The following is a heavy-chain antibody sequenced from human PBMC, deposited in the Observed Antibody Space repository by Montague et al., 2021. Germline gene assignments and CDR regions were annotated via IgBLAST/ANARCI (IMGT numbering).Heavy chain of an antibody. CDR2: ISWNSGSI. Sequence: SLRLSCAASGFTFEDYAMHWVRQAPGKGLEWVSGISWNSGSIGYADSVKGRFTISRDNAKNSLYLQMNSLRAEDKALYYCARVRERRYYYYGRDVWGQGTAVPFSS. CDR3: ARVRERRYYYYGRDV. CDR1: GFTFEDYA. J-gene: IGHJ6*02. D-gene: IGHD1-1*01. V-gene: IGHV3-9*01.